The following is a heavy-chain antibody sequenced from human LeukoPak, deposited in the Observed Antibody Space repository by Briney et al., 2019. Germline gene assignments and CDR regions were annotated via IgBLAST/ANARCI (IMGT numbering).Heavy chain of an antibody. D-gene: IGHD6-6*01. V-gene: IGHV4-34*01. CDR3: ARGLPPTHIAARKKNWFDP. Sequence: SETLSLTCAVYGGSFSGYYWSWIRQPPGKGLEWIGEINHSGSTNYNPSLKSRVTISVDTSKNQFSLKLSSVTAADTAVYYCARGLPPTHIAARKKNWFDPWGQGTLVTVSS. CDR1: GGSFSGYY. CDR2: INHSGST. J-gene: IGHJ5*02.